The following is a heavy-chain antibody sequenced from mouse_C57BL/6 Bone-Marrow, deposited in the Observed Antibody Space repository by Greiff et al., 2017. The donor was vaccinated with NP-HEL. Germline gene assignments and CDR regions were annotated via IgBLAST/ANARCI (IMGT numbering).Heavy chain of an antibody. CDR1: GFTFTDYY. Sequence: EVKLVESGGGLVQPGGSLSLSCAASGFTFTDYYMSWVRQPPGKALEWLGFIRNKANGYTTEYSASVKGRITISRDNSHSILYLQMNALRAEDSATYYCAAKLFGYFDVWGTGTTVTVSS. CDR3: AAKLFGYFDV. V-gene: IGHV7-3*01. J-gene: IGHJ1*03. CDR2: IRNKANGYTT.